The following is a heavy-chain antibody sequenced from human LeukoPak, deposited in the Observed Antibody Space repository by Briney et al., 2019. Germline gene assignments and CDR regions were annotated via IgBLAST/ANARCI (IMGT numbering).Heavy chain of an antibody. CDR2: IYYSGST. CDR1: GGSISSGGYY. V-gene: IGHV4-31*03. Sequence: SETLSLTCTVSGGSISSGGYYWSWIRQHPGTGLEWIGYIYYSGSTYYNPSLKSRVTISVDRSKNQFSLRLSSVTAADTAVYYCARDGGSGTYYDYWGQGTLVTVSS. D-gene: IGHD3-10*01. J-gene: IGHJ4*02. CDR3: ARDGGSGTYYDY.